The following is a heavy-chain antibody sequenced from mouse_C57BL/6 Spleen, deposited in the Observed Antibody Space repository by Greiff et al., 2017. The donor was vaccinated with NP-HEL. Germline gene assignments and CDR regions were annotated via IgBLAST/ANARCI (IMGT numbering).Heavy chain of an antibody. Sequence: QVQLQQPGAELVKPGASVKLSCKASGYTFTSYWMQWVKQRPGQGLEWIGEIDPSDSYTNYNQKFKGKATLTVDTSSSTAYMQLSSLTSEDSAVYYCARSGDWEGYWGQGTTLTVSS. CDR2: IDPSDSYT. D-gene: IGHD4-1*01. J-gene: IGHJ2*01. CDR1: GYTFTSYW. V-gene: IGHV1-50*01. CDR3: ARSGDWEGY.